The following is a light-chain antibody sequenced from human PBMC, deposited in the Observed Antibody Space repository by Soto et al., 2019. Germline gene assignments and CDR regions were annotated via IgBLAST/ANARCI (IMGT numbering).Light chain of an antibody. CDR1: QSISNY. CDR3: QQSYTTLFT. V-gene: IGKV1-39*01. CDR2: AAS. Sequence: DIQMTQSPSSLSASVGDRVTITCRASQSISNYLNWYQQKPGKAPKLLIYAASSLQSGVPSRFSGSGSGTEFPLTISSLQPEDFATYSCQQSYTTLFTFGPGTNVDIK. J-gene: IGKJ3*01.